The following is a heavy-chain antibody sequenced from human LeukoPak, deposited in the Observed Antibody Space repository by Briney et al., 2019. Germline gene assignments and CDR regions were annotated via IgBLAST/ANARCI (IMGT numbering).Heavy chain of an antibody. Sequence: SVKVSCKASGGTFSSYAISWVRQAPGQGLEWMGGIIPIFGTANYAQKFQGRVTITADESTSTAYMELSSLRSEDTAVYYCARVGYNTVVVPAAIEYYYYMDVWGKGTTVTVSS. CDR3: ARVGYNTVVVPAAIEYYYYMDV. CDR2: IIPIFGTA. CDR1: GGTFSSYA. D-gene: IGHD2-2*02. J-gene: IGHJ6*03. V-gene: IGHV1-69*13.